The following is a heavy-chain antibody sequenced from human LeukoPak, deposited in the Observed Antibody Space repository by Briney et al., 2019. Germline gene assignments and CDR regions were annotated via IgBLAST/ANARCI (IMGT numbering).Heavy chain of an antibody. Sequence: GASVKVSCKASGYTFTGYHIHWVRQAPGQGLEWMGWINPNSGGTNYAQKFQGRVTMTRDTSISTAYMELSSLRSEDTAVYYCARGGTYCSGASCYFFWGQGTLVTVSS. V-gene: IGHV1-2*02. CDR1: GYTFTGYH. D-gene: IGHD2-15*01. CDR3: ARGGTYCSGASCYFF. J-gene: IGHJ4*02. CDR2: INPNSGGT.